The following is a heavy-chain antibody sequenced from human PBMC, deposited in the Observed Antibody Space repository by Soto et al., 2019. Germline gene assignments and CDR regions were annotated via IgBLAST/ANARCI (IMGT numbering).Heavy chain of an antibody. Sequence: QLQLQEAGAGLVKPSQTLSLTCAVSGGSISSGGYSWSWIRQPPGKGLEWIGYIYHSGSNYYNTSLTSRVTISVDRSKNQFSLMLTSVTAANTAVYYCAARDRLPRYYWGQGTLVTVSS. V-gene: IGHV4-30-2*01. J-gene: IGHJ4*02. D-gene: IGHD5-12*01. CDR1: GGSISSGGYS. CDR2: IYHSGSN. CDR3: AARDRLPRYY.